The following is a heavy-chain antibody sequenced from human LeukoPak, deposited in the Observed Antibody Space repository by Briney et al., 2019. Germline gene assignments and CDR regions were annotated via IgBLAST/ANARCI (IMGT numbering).Heavy chain of an antibody. CDR3: ARGLGGSGSYPNAFDI. Sequence: GGSLRLSCAASTFTFDDYGMSWVRQAQGKGLEWDSGINWNGGSTGYADSVKGRFTISRDNAKNSLYLQMNSLRAEDTALYYCARGLGGSGSYPNAFDIWGQGTMVTVSS. CDR2: INWNGGST. V-gene: IGHV3-20*04. D-gene: IGHD3-10*01. CDR1: TFTFDDYG. J-gene: IGHJ3*02.